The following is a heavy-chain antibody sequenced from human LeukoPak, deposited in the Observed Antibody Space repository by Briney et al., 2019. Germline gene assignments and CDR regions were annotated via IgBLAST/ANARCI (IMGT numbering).Heavy chain of an antibody. V-gene: IGHV4-59*01. D-gene: IGHD2-2*01. CDR3: AREVVPPYYFDY. Sequence: SETLSLTCTVSGGSISSYYWSWIRQPPGKGLEWIGYIYYSGSTNYNPSLKSRVTISVDTSKNQFSLKLSSVTAADTAVYYCAREVVPPYYFDYWGQGTLVTVSS. J-gene: IGHJ4*02. CDR2: IYYSGST. CDR1: GGSISSYY.